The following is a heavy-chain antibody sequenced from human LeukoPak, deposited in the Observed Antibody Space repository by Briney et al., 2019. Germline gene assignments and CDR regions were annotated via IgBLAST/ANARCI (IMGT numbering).Heavy chain of an antibody. CDR2: IYTSGST. V-gene: IGHV4-4*07. CDR3: ARDPNDYYDSSGYYGFDY. Sequence: SETLSLTCTVSGGSLSSYYWSWIRQPAGKGLEWIGRIYTSGSTNYNPSLKSRVTMSVDTSKNQFSLKLSSVTAADTAVYYCARDPNDYYDSSGYYGFDYWGQGTLVTVSS. D-gene: IGHD3-22*01. J-gene: IGHJ4*02. CDR1: GGSLSSYY.